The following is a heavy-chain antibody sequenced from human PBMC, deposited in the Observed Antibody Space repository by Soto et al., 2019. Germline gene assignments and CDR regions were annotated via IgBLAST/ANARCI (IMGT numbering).Heavy chain of an antibody. CDR2: IIPIFGTA. CDR3: ARIGRRWLQLRSDAFDI. J-gene: IGHJ3*02. Sequence: QVQLVQSGAEVKKPGSSVKVSCKASGGTFSSYAISWVRQGPGQGLEWMGGIIPIFGTANYAQKFQGRVTITADESTSTAYMELSSLRSEDTAVYYCARIGRRWLQLRSDAFDIWGQGTMVPVSS. CDR1: GGTFSSYA. D-gene: IGHD5-12*01. V-gene: IGHV1-69*01.